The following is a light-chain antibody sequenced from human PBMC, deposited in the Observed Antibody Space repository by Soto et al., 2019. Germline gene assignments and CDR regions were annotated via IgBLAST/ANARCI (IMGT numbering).Light chain of an antibody. CDR1: QNIKKS. CDR3: QQSYSSPLT. Sequence: DIQMTQSPASLSASVGDRVTITCRASQNIKKSLNWYQETPGKAPKLLIYAASTLESGVPSRFSGSGSGTDFTLTIDSLQPEDCATYYCQQSYSSPLTFGGGTKVQSK. V-gene: IGKV1-39*01. J-gene: IGKJ4*01. CDR2: AAS.